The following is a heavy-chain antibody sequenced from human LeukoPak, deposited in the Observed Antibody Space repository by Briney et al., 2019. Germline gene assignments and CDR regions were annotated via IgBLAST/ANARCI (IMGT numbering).Heavy chain of an antibody. CDR2: IYYSGSA. CDR1: GDSISSSSYY. CDR3: ARVGLQLWIFDP. J-gene: IGHJ5*02. D-gene: IGHD5-18*01. V-gene: IGHV4-39*07. Sequence: PSETLSLTCTVSGDSISSSSYYWGWIRQPPGKRLEWIGTIYYSGSAYYYPSLKSRVTISVDTSKNQLSLKLSSVTAADTAVYYCARVGLQLWIFDPWGQGTLVTVSS.